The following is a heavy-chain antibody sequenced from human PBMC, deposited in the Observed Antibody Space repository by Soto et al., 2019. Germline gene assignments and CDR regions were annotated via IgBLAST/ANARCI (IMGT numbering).Heavy chain of an antibody. D-gene: IGHD2-8*01. V-gene: IGHV2-5*02. Sequence: QITLKESGPTLVKPTQTLTLTCTFSGFSLSTSGVGVGWIRQPPGKALEWLALIYWDDIKRYSPSLKSRLTITQDTPKNHVVLTMTNMDPVDTATYYCAHRYAIQYYFDYWGQGTLVTVSS. CDR2: IYWDDIK. CDR1: GFSLSTSGVG. CDR3: AHRYAIQYYFDY. J-gene: IGHJ4*02.